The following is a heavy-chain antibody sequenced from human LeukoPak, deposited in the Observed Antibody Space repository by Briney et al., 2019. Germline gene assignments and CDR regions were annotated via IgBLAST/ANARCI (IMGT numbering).Heavy chain of an antibody. J-gene: IGHJ4*02. CDR3: ARGSYYDSSGSRYDY. Sequence: SVKFSCKASGGTFSSYAISWVRQAPGQGLEWMGGVIPIFGTANYAQKFQGRVTITADESTSTAYMQLSSLRSEDTAVYYCARGSYYDSSGSRYDYWGQGTLVTVSS. D-gene: IGHD3-22*01. CDR1: GGTFSSYA. V-gene: IGHV1-69*01. CDR2: VIPIFGTA.